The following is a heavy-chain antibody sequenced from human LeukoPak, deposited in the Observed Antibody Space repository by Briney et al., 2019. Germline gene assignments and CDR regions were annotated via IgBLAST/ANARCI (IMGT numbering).Heavy chain of an antibody. V-gene: IGHV1-18*01. D-gene: IGHD2-15*01. CDR3: ARLELPGWSVLSDF. CDR2: ISAYNGNT. Sequence: GASVKVSCKASGYTFTSCTISWVRQAPGQGLEWMGWISAYNGNTNNAQKLQGRVTMTTDTSTSTAYMELRSLRSDDTAVYYCARLELPGWSVLSDFWGRGTVVTVFS. CDR1: GYTFTSCT. J-gene: IGHJ4*02.